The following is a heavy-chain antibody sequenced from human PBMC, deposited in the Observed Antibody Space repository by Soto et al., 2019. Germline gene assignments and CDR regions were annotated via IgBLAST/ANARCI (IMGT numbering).Heavy chain of an antibody. CDR1: EFTFSGYE. CDR2: ISSNGITI. J-gene: IGHJ4*02. CDR3: VRFGGAAAGPGDY. Sequence: PGGSLRLSCVASEFTFSGYEMNWVRQAPGKGLEWVSYISSNGITIYYTDSVEGRFTISRDNGKKSLYLQMNSLRAEDTAIYYCVRFGGAAAGPGDYWGQGTRVTVS. V-gene: IGHV3-48*03. D-gene: IGHD6-13*01.